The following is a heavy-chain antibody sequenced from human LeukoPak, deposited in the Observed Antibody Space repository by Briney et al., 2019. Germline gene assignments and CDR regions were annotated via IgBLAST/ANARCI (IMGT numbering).Heavy chain of an antibody. J-gene: IGHJ4*02. Sequence: PSETLSLTCSVSGGSISSSSYYWGWVRQPPGKGLEWIGSIYYSGNTYYNPSLKSRVNISVDTSKNQFSLKLSSVTAADTAMYYCARGPDLLYSGYGNWGQGTLVTVSS. CDR1: GGSISSSSYY. CDR2: IYYSGNT. V-gene: IGHV4-39*07. D-gene: IGHD5-12*01. CDR3: ARGPDLLYSGYGN.